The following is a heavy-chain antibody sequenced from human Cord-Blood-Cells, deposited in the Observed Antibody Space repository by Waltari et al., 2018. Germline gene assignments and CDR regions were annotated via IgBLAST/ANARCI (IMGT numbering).Heavy chain of an antibody. CDR3: ARSYYDSSGYYYYFDY. V-gene: IGHV3-72*01. Sequence: HYMDWVRQAPGKGLEWVGRTRNKANSYTTEYAASVKGRFTISRDDSKNSLYLQMNSLKTEDTAVYYCARSYYDSSGYYYYFDYWGQGTLVTVSS. D-gene: IGHD3-22*01. CDR2: TRNKANSYTT. CDR1: HY. J-gene: IGHJ4*02.